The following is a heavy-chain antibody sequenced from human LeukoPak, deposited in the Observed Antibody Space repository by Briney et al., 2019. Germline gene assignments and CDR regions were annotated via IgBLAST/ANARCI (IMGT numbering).Heavy chain of an antibody. CDR3: ALGGYIWNPYFDY. CDR1: GYTLTELS. Sequence: ASVKVSCKVSGYTLTELSMHWVRQAPGKGLEWMGGFDPEDGETIYAQKFQGRVTMTEDTSTDTAYMELSSLRSEDTAAYYCALGGYIWNPYFDYWGQGTLVTVSS. CDR2: FDPEDGET. D-gene: IGHD1-20*01. V-gene: IGHV1-24*01. J-gene: IGHJ4*02.